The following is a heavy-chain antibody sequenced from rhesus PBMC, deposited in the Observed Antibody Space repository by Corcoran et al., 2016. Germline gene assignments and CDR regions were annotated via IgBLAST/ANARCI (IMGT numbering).Heavy chain of an antibody. CDR2: INSDGGST. J-gene: IGHJ4*01. Sequence: EVQLVETGGGLVQPGGSLKLSCVASGFTFRSYGMSWVRQAPGNGLEWVSGINSDGGSTYYADSLKGRLNISRDKSKTTLSLQMNSLRPEYTAVYYCRGGNWEVDYWGQGVLVTVSS. CDR1: GFTFRSYG. CDR3: RGGNWEVDY. V-gene: IGHV3S5*01. D-gene: IGHD6-25*01.